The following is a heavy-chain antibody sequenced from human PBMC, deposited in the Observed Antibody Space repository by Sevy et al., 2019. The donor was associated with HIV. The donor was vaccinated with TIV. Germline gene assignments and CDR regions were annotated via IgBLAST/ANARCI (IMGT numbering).Heavy chain of an antibody. V-gene: IGHV3-30*02. J-gene: IGHJ4*02. CDR3: ANGDYYFDY. CDR1: GFTFRTYG. Sequence: GGSLRLSCAASGFTFRTYGMQWVRQAPGKGLEWVAFIRYDGNNKYYTDSVKGRFTISRDNSKNTLYLHMNSLRAEDTAVYYCANGDYYFDYWGQGTLATVSS. CDR2: IRYDGNNK. D-gene: IGHD2-21*02.